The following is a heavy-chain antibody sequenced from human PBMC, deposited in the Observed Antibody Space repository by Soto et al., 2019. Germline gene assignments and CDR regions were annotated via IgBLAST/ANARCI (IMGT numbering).Heavy chain of an antibody. CDR1: GGSISSGGYY. D-gene: IGHD3-10*01. CDR2: IYFSGST. Sequence: QVQLQESGPGLVEPSQTLSLTCTVSGGSISSGGYYWNWIRQHPGKGLEWIRCIYFSGSTYYNPSLKSRVTILVDTSKIQFSLKLTSVTVADTAVYYWAREAVVRGADAFDIWGQGTMVTVSS. CDR3: AREAVVRGADAFDI. J-gene: IGHJ3*02. V-gene: IGHV4-31*03.